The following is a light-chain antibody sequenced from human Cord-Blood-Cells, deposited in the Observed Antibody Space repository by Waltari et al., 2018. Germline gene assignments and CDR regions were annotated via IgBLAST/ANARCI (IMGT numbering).Light chain of an antibody. J-gene: IGLJ1*01. CDR1: SSDVGGYNY. V-gene: IGLV2-14*01. CDR2: DVS. Sequence: QSALTQPASVSGSPGQSIPISCTGTSSDVGGYNYVSLYQQHPGKAPRLMIYDVSNRPSGVSNRFCGSKSGNTASLTIAGLQAEDEADYYCSSYTSSSTRVFGTGTKVTVL. CDR3: SSYTSSSTRV.